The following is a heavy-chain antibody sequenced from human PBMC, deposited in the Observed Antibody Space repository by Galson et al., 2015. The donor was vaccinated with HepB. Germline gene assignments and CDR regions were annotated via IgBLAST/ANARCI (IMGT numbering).Heavy chain of an antibody. D-gene: IGHD2-15*01. Sequence: SVKVSCKASGYTFSDYSITWVRQAPGQGLEWMGWISPFNRNTSYAQKFQGRVTITTDTSTSTAYMELRSLSFDDTAVYHCASGAIVVVIGATQNNWFDPWGQGTLVTVSS. V-gene: IGHV1-18*04. CDR2: ISPFNRNT. CDR1: GYTFSDYS. J-gene: IGHJ5*02. CDR3: ASGAIVVVIGATQNNWFDP.